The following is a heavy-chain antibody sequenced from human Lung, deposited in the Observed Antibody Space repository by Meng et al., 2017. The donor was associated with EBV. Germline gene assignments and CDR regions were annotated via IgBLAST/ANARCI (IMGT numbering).Heavy chain of an antibody. D-gene: IGHD6-19*01. CDR2: INPSTGTT. CDR3: ARDCLAGYTSGWQFDY. J-gene: IGHJ4*02. CDR1: GYTFTSYY. Sequence: QVRRGQVGAVGKKPGASVKVSCKASGYTFTSYYIHWVRQAPGQGLEWMGIINPSTGTTTYAQNLQGRVTMTRDTSTSTVYMELSSLRSEDTAVYYCARDCLAGYTSGWQFDYWGQGTLVTVSS. V-gene: IGHV1-46*04.